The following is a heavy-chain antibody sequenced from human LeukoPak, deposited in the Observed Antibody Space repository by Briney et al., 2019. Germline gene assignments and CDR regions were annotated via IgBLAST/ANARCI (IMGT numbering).Heavy chain of an antibody. CDR3: AIGSTAVPGGGWFDP. J-gene: IGHJ5*02. CDR1: GGTFSSYA. CDR2: IIPIFGTA. V-gene: IGHV1-69*13. Sequence: RASVKVSCKASGGTFSSYAISWVRQAPGQGLEWMGGIIPIFGTANYAQKFQGRVTITADESTSTAYMELSSLRSEDTAVYYCAIGSTAVPGGGWFDPWGQGTLVTVSS. D-gene: IGHD2-2*01.